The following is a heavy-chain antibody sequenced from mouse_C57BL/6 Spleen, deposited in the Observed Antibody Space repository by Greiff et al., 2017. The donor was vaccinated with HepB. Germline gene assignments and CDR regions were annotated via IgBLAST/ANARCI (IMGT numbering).Heavy chain of an antibody. D-gene: IGHD2-10*02. V-gene: IGHV5-6*02. CDR3: ARRPSNLYAMDY. Sequence: VKLVESGGDLVKPGGSLKLSCAASGFTFSSYGMSWVRQTPDKRLEWVATISSGGSYTYYPDSVKGRFTISRDNAKNTLYLQMSSLKSEDTAMYYCARRPSNLYAMDYWGQGTSVTVSS. CDR1: GFTFSSYG. CDR2: ISSGGSYT. J-gene: IGHJ4*01.